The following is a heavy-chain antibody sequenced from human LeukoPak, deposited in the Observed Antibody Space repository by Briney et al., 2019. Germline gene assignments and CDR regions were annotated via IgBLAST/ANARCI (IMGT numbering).Heavy chain of an antibody. CDR2: ITPNADRA. CDR3: AIMHGYYDGSGYWVQ. J-gene: IGHJ1*01. D-gene: IGHD3-22*01. CDR1: GFTFGSYG. Sequence: PGGSLRLSCAASGFTFGSYGMSWVRQAPGKELEWVSFITPNADRAAYADSVEGRFTISRDNPRNTLYMQMNSLRDEDTAVYYCAIMHGYYDGSGYWVQWGQGTLVTVSS. V-gene: IGHV3-23*01.